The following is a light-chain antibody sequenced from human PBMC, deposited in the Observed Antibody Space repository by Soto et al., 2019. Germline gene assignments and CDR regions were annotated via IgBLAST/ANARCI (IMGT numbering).Light chain of an antibody. CDR3: QQYYSYPFT. J-gene: IGKJ3*01. Sequence: AIRMTQSPSSFSASTGDRVTITCRASQGISSYLAWYQQKPGKVPKLLIYAASTLQSGVSSRFSGSGSGTDFTLTISCLQSEDFATYYCQQYYSYPFTFGPGTKVDIK. V-gene: IGKV1-8*01. CDR2: AAS. CDR1: QGISSY.